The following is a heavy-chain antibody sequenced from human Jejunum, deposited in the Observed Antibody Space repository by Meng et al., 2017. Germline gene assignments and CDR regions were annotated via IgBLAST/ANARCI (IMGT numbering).Heavy chain of an antibody. CDR2: INPSGDRT. D-gene: IGHD3-10*01. J-gene: IGHJ5*02. CDR1: GYTFTNHY. CDR3: ARDNSDSSTSWWFDL. V-gene: IGHV1-46*01. Sequence: QVQRVRSGAEVRKPGAAVKVSCKASGYTFTNHYMHWVRQAPGPGLEWMGVINPSGDRTIYAQKFQGRLSMTRDTSTSTLYMELSSLRFEDTAAYYCARDNSDSSTSWWFDLWGQGTLVTVSS.